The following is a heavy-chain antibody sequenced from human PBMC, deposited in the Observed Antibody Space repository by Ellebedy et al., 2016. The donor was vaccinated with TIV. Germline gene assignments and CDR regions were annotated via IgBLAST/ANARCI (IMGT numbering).Heavy chain of an antibody. CDR1: GYTFTGYF. Sequence: AASVKVSCKASGYTFTGYFIHWVRQAPGQGLEWMGWINLNNGGTNYAQNFQGRVTMTRDTSISTAHMELSSLRSGDTAVYYCAAEHYDVLTGHHSWFDPWGQGTLVTVS. D-gene: IGHD3-9*01. J-gene: IGHJ5*02. CDR3: AAEHYDVLTGHHSWFDP. CDR2: INLNNGGT. V-gene: IGHV1-2*02.